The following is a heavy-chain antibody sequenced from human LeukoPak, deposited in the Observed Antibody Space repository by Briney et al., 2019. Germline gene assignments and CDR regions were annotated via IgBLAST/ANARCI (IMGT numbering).Heavy chain of an antibody. CDR1: GFTSDDYA. CDR2: ISWNSGSI. CDR3: AKDNRYCSGGSCYEFDY. J-gene: IGHJ4*02. D-gene: IGHD2-15*01. Sequence: GGSLRLSCAASGFTSDDYAMHWVRQAPGKGLEWVSGISWNSGSIGYADSVKGRFTISRDNAKNSLYLQMNSLRAEDTALYYCAKDNRYCSGGSCYEFDYWGQGTLVTVSS. V-gene: IGHV3-9*02.